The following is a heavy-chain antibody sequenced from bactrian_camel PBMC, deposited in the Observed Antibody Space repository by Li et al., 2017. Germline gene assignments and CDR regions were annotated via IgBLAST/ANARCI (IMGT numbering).Heavy chain of an antibody. CDR1: GFDFSDYA. J-gene: IGHJ4*01. CDR3: ATGGTELTDYGYEYTN. Sequence: VQLVESGGGSVQPGESLRLACVASGFDFSDYAMSWVRQAPGKGLEWVSYINIGGMTYYLDSVKGRFTISRDNAKNTVYLQLNSLNSEDMGVYYCATGGTELTDYGYEYTNWGQGTQVTVS. V-gene: IGHV3S35*01. D-gene: IGHD7*01. CDR2: INIGGMT.